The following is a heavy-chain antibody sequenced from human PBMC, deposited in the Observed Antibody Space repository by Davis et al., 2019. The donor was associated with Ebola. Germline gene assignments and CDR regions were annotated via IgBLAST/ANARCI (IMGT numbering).Heavy chain of an antibody. CDR2: INPDGTTT. Sequence: PGGSLRLSCAASGFTFDDFAMTWVRQAPGKGLVWVSRINPDGTTTTYADSVEGRFTISRDNAKNTLFLQMDSLRAEDTAVYYCTKDFDYENAYWGQGSLVTVSS. CDR1: GFTFDDFA. V-gene: IGHV3-74*01. D-gene: IGHD3-9*01. J-gene: IGHJ4*02. CDR3: TKDFDYENAY.